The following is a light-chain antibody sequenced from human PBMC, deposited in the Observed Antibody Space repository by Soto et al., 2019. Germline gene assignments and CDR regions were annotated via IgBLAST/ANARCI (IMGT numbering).Light chain of an antibody. CDR3: QQYGSSPTRT. V-gene: IGKV3-20*01. J-gene: IGKJ1*01. CDR2: DTS. Sequence: EIVFTQSPGTLCLSPGERATLSCKASQSVGSFLAWYQQKPVQAPSLLIYDTSKRANGRPASFSGSGSWTDLTLIISRLEPEDFSVYYCQQYGSSPTRTFGQGTQVDIK. CDR1: QSVGSF.